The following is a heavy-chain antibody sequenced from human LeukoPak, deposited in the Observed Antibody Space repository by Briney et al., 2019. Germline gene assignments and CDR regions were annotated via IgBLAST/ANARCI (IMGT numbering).Heavy chain of an antibody. V-gene: IGHV3-7*01. J-gene: IGHJ4*02. Sequence: GGSLRLSCAASGFTFSSYWMSWVRQAPGKGLEWVANIKQDGSEKYYVDSVKGRFTISRDNSKNTLYLQMNSLRAEDTAVYYCAKVFGELLKDYWGQGTLVTVSS. CDR2: IKQDGSEK. CDR3: AKVFGELLKDY. D-gene: IGHD3-10*01. CDR1: GFTFSSYW.